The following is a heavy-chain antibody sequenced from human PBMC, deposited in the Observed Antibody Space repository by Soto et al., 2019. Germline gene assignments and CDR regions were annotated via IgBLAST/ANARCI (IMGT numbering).Heavy chain of an antibody. Sequence: EVQLLESGGGLVQPGGSLRLSCVASGFSFSSYAMVWFRQAPGKGLEGASVISARGGSSYFADTVKGRFTISRDNSKNLLSLEMNSLRAEDTAIYFCAKGSIEYSASVDNWGQGTLVLVSS. D-gene: IGHD5-12*01. CDR1: GFSFSSYA. V-gene: IGHV3-23*01. J-gene: IGHJ4*02. CDR3: AKGSIEYSASVDN. CDR2: ISARGGSS.